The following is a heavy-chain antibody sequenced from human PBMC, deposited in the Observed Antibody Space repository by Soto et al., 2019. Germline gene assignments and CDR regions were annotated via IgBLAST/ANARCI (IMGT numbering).Heavy chain of an antibody. J-gene: IGHJ4*02. CDR3: ARFFGSGFDY. D-gene: IGHD6-19*01. CDR2: ISTYNGNT. CDR1: GYTFTSYG. V-gene: IGHV1-18*01. Sequence: GASVKVSCKASGYTFTSYGISWVRQAPGQGLEWMGWISTYNGNTKYAQKLQGRVTMTTDNAKTSLYLQMDSLRNEDTAVYYCARFFGSGFDYWGQGTLVTVSS.